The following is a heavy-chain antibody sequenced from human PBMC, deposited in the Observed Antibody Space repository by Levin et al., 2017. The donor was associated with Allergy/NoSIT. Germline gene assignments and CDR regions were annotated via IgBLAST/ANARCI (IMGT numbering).Heavy chain of an antibody. CDR1: GYTFIDYY. CDR3: ARGLGQGRDGGCWA. CDR2: IVPKSSYT. J-gene: IGHJ4*02. V-gene: IGHV1-2*02. Sequence: GGSLRLSCQASGYTFIDYYMHWVRQAPGQGLEWMGWIVPKSSYTSYAQKFQGRVTMTRDTSINTFYMELNRLRSDDTAIYYCARGLGQGRDGGCWAWGQGTLVTVSS. D-gene: IGHD2-15*01.